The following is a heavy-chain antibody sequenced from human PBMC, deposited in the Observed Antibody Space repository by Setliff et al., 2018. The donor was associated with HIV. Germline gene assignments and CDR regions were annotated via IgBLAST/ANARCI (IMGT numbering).Heavy chain of an antibody. J-gene: IGHJ4*02. V-gene: IGHV1-2*02. CDR1: GYTFTGNY. CDR3: ARTLYSSFSSFDY. Sequence: GASVKVSCKASGYTFTGNYIHWVRQAPGQGLEWMGWIDSNSGGTNYEQKFQGRVTMTRDTSISTAYMELSRLRSDDTALYHCARTLYSSFSSFDYWGQGTLVTVSS. D-gene: IGHD6-19*01. CDR2: IDSNSGGT.